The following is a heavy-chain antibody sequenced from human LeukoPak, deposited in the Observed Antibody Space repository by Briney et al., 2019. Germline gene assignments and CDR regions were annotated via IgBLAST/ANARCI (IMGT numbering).Heavy chain of an antibody. V-gene: IGHV4-31*03. CDR2: IYYSGST. D-gene: IGHD5-18*01. J-gene: IGHJ4*02. Sequence: PSQTLSLTCTVSGGSISSGGYYWSWIRQHPGKGLEWIGYIYYSGSTYYNPSLNSRVTISVDTSKNQFSLHLRSVTAADTAVYYCARDGGGGVRGYTYGFTYWGQGTLFTVSS. CDR1: GGSISSGGYY. CDR3: ARDGGGGVRGYTYGFTY.